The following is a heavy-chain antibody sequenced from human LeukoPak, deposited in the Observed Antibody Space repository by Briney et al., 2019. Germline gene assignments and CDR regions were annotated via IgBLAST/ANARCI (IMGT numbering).Heavy chain of an antibody. D-gene: IGHD4-17*01. Sequence: PSETLSLTCTVSGGSISSSSYYWGWIRQPPGKGLEWIGSIYYSGSTYYNPSLKSRVTISVDTSKNQFSLKLSSVTAADTAVYYCARDVDYGDSYYYGMDVWGQGTTVTVSS. V-gene: IGHV4-39*07. CDR3: ARDVDYGDSYYYGMDV. J-gene: IGHJ6*02. CDR2: IYYSGST. CDR1: GGSISSSSYY.